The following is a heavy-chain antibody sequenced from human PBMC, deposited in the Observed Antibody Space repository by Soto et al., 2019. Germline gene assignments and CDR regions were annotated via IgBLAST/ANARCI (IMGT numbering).Heavy chain of an antibody. CDR3: ARIDYDYVWGSYRYYFDY. V-gene: IGHV4-34*01. D-gene: IGHD3-16*02. CDR1: GWFFSGYC. J-gene: IGHJ4*02. Sequence: ETLSLTCAAYGWFFSGYCRRWVRQPPGKGLEWVGGINHSGSTNDNPSLKSRVTTSVDTSKNQFSLKLSSVTAADTAVYYCARIDYDYVWGSYRYYFDYWGQGTLVTVSS. CDR2: INHSGST.